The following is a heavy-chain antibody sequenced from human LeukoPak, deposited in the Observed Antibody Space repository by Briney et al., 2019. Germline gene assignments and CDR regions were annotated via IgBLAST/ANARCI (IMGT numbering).Heavy chain of an antibody. CDR1: GFTFSSYG. CDR2: IWYDGSNK. Sequence: GRSLRLSCAASGFTFSSYGMHWVRQAPGKGLEWVAVIWYDGSNKYYADSVKGRFTISRDNSKNTLYLQMNSLRAEDTAVYYCARPQYKGVPYFGYWGQGALVTVSS. CDR3: ARPQYKGVPYFGY. J-gene: IGHJ4*02. D-gene: IGHD1-1*01. V-gene: IGHV3-33*01.